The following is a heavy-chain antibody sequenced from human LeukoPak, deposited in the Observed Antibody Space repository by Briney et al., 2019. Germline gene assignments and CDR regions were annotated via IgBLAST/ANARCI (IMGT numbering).Heavy chain of an antibody. V-gene: IGHV4-39*01. CDR3: ARYGYSYGI. CDR1: GGSISSRSYY. Sequence: SETLSLICTVSGGSISSRSYYGGWIRQPPGKGLEWIGSIYYSGSTYYNPPLKSRVTISVDTSKNQFSLKLSSVTAADTAVYYCARYGYSYGIWGQGTLVTVSS. J-gene: IGHJ4*02. D-gene: IGHD5-18*01. CDR2: IYYSGST.